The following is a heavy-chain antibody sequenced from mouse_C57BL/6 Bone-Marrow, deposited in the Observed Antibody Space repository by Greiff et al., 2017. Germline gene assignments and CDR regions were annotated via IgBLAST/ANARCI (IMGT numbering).Heavy chain of an antibody. D-gene: IGHD1-1*01. CDR2: IHPNSGST. J-gene: IGHJ2*01. Sequence: VQLQQPGAELVKPGASVKLSCKASGYTFTSYWMHWVKQRPGQGLEWIGMIHPNSGSTNYNEKFKSKATLTVDKSSSTAYMQLSSLTSEDSAVYYCARENYYGRGVDYFDYWGQGTTLTVSS. CDR1: GYTFTSYW. V-gene: IGHV1-64*01. CDR3: ARENYYGRGVDYFDY.